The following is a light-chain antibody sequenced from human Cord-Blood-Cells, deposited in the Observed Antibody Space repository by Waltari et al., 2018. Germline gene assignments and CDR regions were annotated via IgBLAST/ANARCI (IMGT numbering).Light chain of an antibody. Sequence: STELTQDRALFVPLRPTLRLRCSGATLRSYYASWYQQKPGQAHVLVIYGKNNRPSGIPARFSGFSSGNTASLTIPGAQAEDEADYYCNSRDSSGNHLVFGGGNKLTVL. V-gene: IGLV3-19*01. CDR2: GKN. J-gene: IGLJ2*01. CDR1: TLRSYY. CDR3: NSRDSSGNHLV.